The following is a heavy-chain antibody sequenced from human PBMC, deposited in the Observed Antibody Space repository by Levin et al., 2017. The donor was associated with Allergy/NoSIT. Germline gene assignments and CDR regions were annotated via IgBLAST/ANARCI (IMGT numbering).Heavy chain of an antibody. CDR3: ARISGGTYYLLDY. CDR1: GFTFNDYG. J-gene: IGHJ4*02. Sequence: GGSLRLSCAASGFTFNDYGFHWVRQAPGKGLEWVAVIWYNGINKYYADSVRGRFTASRDNFESTLYLQMDSLRAEDTAVYYCARISGGTYYLLDYWGQGNLVTVSS. D-gene: IGHD1-26*01. V-gene: IGHV3-33*01. CDR2: IWYNGINK.